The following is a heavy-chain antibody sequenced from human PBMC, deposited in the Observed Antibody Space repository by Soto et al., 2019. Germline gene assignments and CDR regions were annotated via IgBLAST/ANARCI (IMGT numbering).Heavy chain of an antibody. J-gene: IGHJ4*02. V-gene: IGHV3-30*18. D-gene: IGHD5-12*01. CDR1: GYTFTSYY. CDR3: AKDVEMATMRGGLDY. CDR2: ISYDGSNK. Sequence: SCKASGYTFTSYYMHWVRQAPGKGLEWVAVISYDGSNKYYADSVKGRFTISRDNSKNTLYLQMNSLRAEDTAVYYCAKDVEMATMRGGLDYWGQGTLVTVSS.